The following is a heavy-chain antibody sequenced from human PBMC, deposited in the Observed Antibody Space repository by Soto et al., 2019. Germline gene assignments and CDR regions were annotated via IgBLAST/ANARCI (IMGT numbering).Heavy chain of an antibody. CDR2: IYWDDDK. J-gene: IGHJ4*02. CDR3: AHSRYSRSSFDY. Sequence: SGPTLVNPTQPLTLTCTFSGFSLTSNDVGVGWIRQPPGKALEWLALIYWDDDKRYSTSLKSRLTITKDTAKNQVVLRMTNMDPVDTATYYCAHSRYSRSSFDYWGQGTLVTVSS. V-gene: IGHV2-5*02. CDR1: GFSLTSNDVG. D-gene: IGHD6-6*01.